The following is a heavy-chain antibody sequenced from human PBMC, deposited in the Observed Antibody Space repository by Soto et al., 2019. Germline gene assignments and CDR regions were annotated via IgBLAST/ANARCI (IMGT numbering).Heavy chain of an antibody. V-gene: IGHV3-74*03. CDR1: GFTFTSHW. CDR2: MSPDGSDT. J-gene: IGHJ3*02. Sequence: EVQLVESGGGLVQPGGSLRLSCAASGFTFTSHWLHWVRQAPGEGLVWVSRMSPDGSDTKFADSVKGRFTISRDNAKSTLYLDMNSLRAEDTGVYYCARPKTKVYSAFDTWGQGPMVTVSS. D-gene: IGHD6-6*01. CDR3: ARPKTKVYSAFDT.